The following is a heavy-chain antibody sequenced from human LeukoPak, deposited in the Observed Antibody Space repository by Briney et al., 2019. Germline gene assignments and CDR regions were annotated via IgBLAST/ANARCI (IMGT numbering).Heavy chain of an antibody. CDR2: ISYDGSNK. J-gene: IGHJ4*02. CDR1: GFTFSSYA. D-gene: IGHD3-22*01. CDR3: ARVRLPDYYDSSPPDY. Sequence: GRSLRLSCAASGFTFSSYAMHWVRQAPGKGLEWVAVISYDGSNKYYADSVKGRFTISRDNSKNTLYLQMNSLRAEDTAVYYCARVRLPDYYDSSPPDYWGQGTLVTVSS. V-gene: IGHV3-30*01.